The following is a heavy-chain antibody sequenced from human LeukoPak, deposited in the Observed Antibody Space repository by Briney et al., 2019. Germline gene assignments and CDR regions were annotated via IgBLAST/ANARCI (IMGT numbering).Heavy chain of an antibody. V-gene: IGHV3-74*01. CDR2: INSDGSTT. J-gene: IGHJ4*02. Sequence: GGALRLSCAASGFTLSTYWMHWVRQAPGKGLVWVLRINSDGSTTTYADSAKGRFTISRDNAKNTLYLQMNSLRDEDTAVYYCARDRTLVVPAATIALDYWGQGTLVTVSS. D-gene: IGHD2-2*01. CDR1: GFTLSTYW. CDR3: ARDRTLVVPAATIALDY.